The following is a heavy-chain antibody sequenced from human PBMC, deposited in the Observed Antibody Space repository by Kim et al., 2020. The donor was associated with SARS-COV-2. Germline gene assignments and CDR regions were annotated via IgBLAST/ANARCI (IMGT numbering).Heavy chain of an antibody. CDR3: GREIPSGSLRALEI. J-gene: IGHJ3*02. Sequence: ASVKVSCKTSGFTINKYGFSWVRQAPGQGPEWMGWISGYNEHTNYAQRFRGRVTMTIDTATTTLYMELRSLTSDDTAVYFCGREIPSGSLRALEIWGQGTIVTVSS. CDR2: ISGYNEHT. D-gene: IGHD6-19*01. CDR1: GFTINKYG. V-gene: IGHV1-18*01.